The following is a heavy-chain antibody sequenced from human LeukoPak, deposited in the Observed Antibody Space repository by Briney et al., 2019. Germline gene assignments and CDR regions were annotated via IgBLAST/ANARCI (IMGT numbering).Heavy chain of an antibody. V-gene: IGHV4-31*03. Sequence: SETLSLTCTVSGGSISSGGYYWSWIRQHPGKGLEWIGYIYYSGSTYYNPSLKSRVTISVDTSKNQFSLKLSSVTAADTAVYYCARAGCEGGDCYSGPFDYWGQETLVTVSS. CDR2: IYYSGST. CDR1: GGSISSGGYY. CDR3: ARAGCEGGDCYSGPFDY. D-gene: IGHD2-21*02. J-gene: IGHJ4*02.